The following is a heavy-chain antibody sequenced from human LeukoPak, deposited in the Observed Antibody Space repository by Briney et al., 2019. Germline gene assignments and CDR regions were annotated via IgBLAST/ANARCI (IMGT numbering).Heavy chain of an antibody. CDR2: IYHSGST. D-gene: IGHD3-9*01. CDR3: ARDQRAYYDILTGYSPPAFDI. CDR1: VYSINSGYY. V-gene: IGHV4-38-2*02. J-gene: IGHJ3*02. Sequence: SETLSLTCSVSVYSINSGYYWGWIRQPPGKGLEWIGSIYHSGSTYYNPSLKSRVTISVDTSKNQFSLKLSSVTAADTAVYYCARDQRAYYDILTGYSPPAFDIWGQGTMVTVSS.